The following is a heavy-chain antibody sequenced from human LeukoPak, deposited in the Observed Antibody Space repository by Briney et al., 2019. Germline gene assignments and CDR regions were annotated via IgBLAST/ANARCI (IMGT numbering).Heavy chain of an antibody. J-gene: IGHJ4*02. Sequence: KPSETLSLTCTVSGGSISSYYWSWIRQPPGKGLEWIGYIYYSGSTNYNPSLKSRVTISVDTSKNQFSLKLSSVTAADTAVYYCAGSRDKKYYFDYWGQGTLVTVSS. CDR3: AGSRDKKYYFDY. V-gene: IGHV4-59*01. CDR2: IYYSGST. D-gene: IGHD1-26*01. CDR1: GGSISSYY.